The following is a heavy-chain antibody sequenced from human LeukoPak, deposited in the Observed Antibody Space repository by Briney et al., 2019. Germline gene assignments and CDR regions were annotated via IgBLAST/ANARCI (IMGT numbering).Heavy chain of an antibody. CDR2: ISAYNGNT. D-gene: IGHD3-10*01. V-gene: IGHV1-18*01. Sequence: ASVKVSCKASGYTFTSYGISWVRQAPGQGLEWMGWISAYNGNTNYAQKFQGRVTMTRDTSISTAYMELSRLRSDDTAVYYCAIYGSGLYFDYWGQGTLVTVSS. J-gene: IGHJ4*02. CDR3: AIYGSGLYFDY. CDR1: GYTFTSYG.